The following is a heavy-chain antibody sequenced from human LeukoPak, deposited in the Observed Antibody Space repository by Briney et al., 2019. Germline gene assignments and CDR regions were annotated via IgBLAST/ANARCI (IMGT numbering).Heavy chain of an antibody. V-gene: IGHV4-39*01. J-gene: IGHJ4*02. Sequence: SETLSLTCTVSGGSISSSSYYWGWIRQPPGKGLEWIGSNYYSGSTYYNPSLKSRVTISVDTSKNQFSLKLSSVTAADTAVYYCARVSGSYCTSTTCYGGYYFDYWGQGTLVTVSS. CDR3: ARVSGSYCTSTTCYGGYYFDY. CDR1: GGSISSSSYY. D-gene: IGHD2-2*01. CDR2: NYYSGST.